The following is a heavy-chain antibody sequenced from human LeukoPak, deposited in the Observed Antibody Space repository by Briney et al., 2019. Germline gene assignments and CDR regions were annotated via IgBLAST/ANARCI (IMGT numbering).Heavy chain of an antibody. CDR3: ARVRAVAGNIYYFDY. CDR2: INPSSGGT. D-gene: IGHD6-19*01. CDR1: GYTFTGYY. J-gene: IGHJ4*02. Sequence: ASVKVSCKASGYTFTGYYMHWVRQAPGQGLEWMGRINPSSGGTNYAQKFQGRVTMTRDTSISTAYMELSRLRSDDTAVYYCARVRAVAGNIYYFDYWGQGTLVTVSS. V-gene: IGHV1-2*06.